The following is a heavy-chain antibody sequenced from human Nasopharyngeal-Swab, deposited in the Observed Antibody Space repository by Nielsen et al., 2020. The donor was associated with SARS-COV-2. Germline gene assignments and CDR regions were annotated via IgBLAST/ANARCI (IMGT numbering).Heavy chain of an antibody. Sequence: RQAPGKGLEWIGEINHSGSTNYNPSLKSRVTISVDTSKNQFSLKLSSVTAAGTAVYYCASNYGDYAESRARFDYWGQGTLVTVSS. V-gene: IGHV4-34*01. J-gene: IGHJ4*02. D-gene: IGHD4-17*01. CDR3: ASNYGDYAESRARFDY. CDR2: INHSGST.